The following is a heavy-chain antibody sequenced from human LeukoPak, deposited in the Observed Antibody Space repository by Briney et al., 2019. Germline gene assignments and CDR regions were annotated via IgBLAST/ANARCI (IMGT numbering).Heavy chain of an antibody. J-gene: IGHJ4*02. D-gene: IGHD1-26*01. V-gene: IGHV4-34*01. CDR2: INHSGST. CDR1: GGSFSGYY. Sequence: SETLSLTCAVYGGSFSGYYWSWIRQPPGKGLEWIGEINHSGSTNYNPSLKSRVTISVDTSKNQFSLKLSSVTAADTAVYYCARVRRRVGFDHWGQGTLVTVSS. CDR3: ARVRRRVGFDH.